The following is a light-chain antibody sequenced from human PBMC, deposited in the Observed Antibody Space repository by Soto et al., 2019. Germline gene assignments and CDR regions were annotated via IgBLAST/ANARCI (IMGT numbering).Light chain of an antibody. CDR1: NSYIGNYNY. CDR2: DVS. CDR3: CSYPGSHTWV. V-gene: IGLV2-11*01. Sequence: QSALTQPRSVSGSPGQSVTISCTGTNSYIGNYNYVSWYQQHPGKAPKVMIYDVSKRPSGVPDRFSGSKSGNTASLTISGLQDEDEADYYCCSYPGSHTWVFVGGTKLTVL. J-gene: IGLJ3*02.